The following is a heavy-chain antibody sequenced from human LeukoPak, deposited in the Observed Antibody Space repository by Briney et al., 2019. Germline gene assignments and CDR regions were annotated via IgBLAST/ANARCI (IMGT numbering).Heavy chain of an antibody. CDR1: GGSLNSSSYY. CDR3: ARDDSADGHNFDY. V-gene: IGHV4-39*07. Sequence: PSETLSLTCTVSGGSLNSSSYYWGWIRQPPGKGLEWIGIIYYSGSTYYNPSLKSRVTISVDTSKNQLSLKLSSVTAADTAVYYCARDDSADGHNFDYWGQGTLVTVSS. CDR2: IYYSGST. D-gene: IGHD5-24*01. J-gene: IGHJ4*02.